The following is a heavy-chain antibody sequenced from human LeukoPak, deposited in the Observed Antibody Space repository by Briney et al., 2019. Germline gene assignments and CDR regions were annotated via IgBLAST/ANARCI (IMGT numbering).Heavy chain of an antibody. CDR2: ISAYNGNT. V-gene: IGHV1-18*01. J-gene: IGHJ6*02. Sequence: ASVKVSCKASGYSFTSYGISWVRQAPGQGLEWMGWISAYNGNTNYAQKLQGRVTMTTDTSTSTAYMELRSLRSDDTAVYYCARDPALLRKKDYYGMDVWGQGTTVTVSS. CDR1: GYSFTSYG. CDR3: ARDPALLRKKDYYGMDV.